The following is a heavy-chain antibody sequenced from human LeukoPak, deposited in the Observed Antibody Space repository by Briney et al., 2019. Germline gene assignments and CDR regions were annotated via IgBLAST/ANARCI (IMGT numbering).Heavy chain of an antibody. CDR1: GCTFSSYS. J-gene: IGHJ4*02. CDR3: ARDHGIVVVTARRLDS. D-gene: IGHD2-21*02. Sequence: PGGALRLSCAASGCTFSSYSMNGVRQAPGKGLDWVSSISSSNSYIDYADSVKGRFTITRDNAKNSLYLQMNSLRAEDTAVYFCARDHGIVVVTARRLDSWGQGTLVTVSS. V-gene: IGHV3-21*01. CDR2: ISSSNSYI.